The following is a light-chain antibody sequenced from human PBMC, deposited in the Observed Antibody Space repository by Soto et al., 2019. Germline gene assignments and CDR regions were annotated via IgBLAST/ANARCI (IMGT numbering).Light chain of an antibody. CDR1: QSVSTN. V-gene: IGKV3-15*01. J-gene: IGKJ1*01. CDR2: AAS. CDR3: QQYGSSPWT. Sequence: EIAMTQSHGTLSVSPGESATPPCRASQSVSTNVAWYQEKGGQAPRPLIYAASTRATGIPARFSGSGSGTEFTLTISRLEPEDVAVYYCQQYGSSPWTFGQGTKVDIK.